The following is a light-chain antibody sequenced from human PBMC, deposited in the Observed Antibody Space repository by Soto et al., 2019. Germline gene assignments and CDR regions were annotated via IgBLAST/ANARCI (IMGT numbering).Light chain of an antibody. CDR2: GAS. Sequence: EIVMTKSPGALSVSPGERVTFSCRASQSVSSNLAWYQQKPGQTPRLLIYGASTRATGIPDRFSGSGSGTEFTLTISSLQSEDFAVYYCQQYNNWPPWTFGQGTKVDIK. CDR3: QQYNNWPPWT. CDR1: QSVSSN. V-gene: IGKV3-15*01. J-gene: IGKJ1*01.